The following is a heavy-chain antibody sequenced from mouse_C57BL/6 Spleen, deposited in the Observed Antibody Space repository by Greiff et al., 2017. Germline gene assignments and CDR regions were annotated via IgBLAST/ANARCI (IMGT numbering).Heavy chain of an antibody. V-gene: IGHV1-15*01. CDR1: GYTFTDYE. CDR2: IDPETGGT. CDR3: TRRAIAY. Sequence: QVQLKESGAELVRPGASVTLSCKASGYTFTDYEMHWVKQTPVHGLEWIGSIDPETGGTAYNQKFKGKAILTADKSSSTAYMELRSLTSEDSDVDYCTRRAIAYRGQGTLGTVS. J-gene: IGHJ4*01.